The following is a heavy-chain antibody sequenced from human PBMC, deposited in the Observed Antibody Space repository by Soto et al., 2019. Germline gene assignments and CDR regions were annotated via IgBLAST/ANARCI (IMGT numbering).Heavy chain of an antibody. Sequence: QVRLQEWGPGLVKPSQTLSLKCSVSGGSITTGGRCWSWVRQLPGKGLEWIGGIYYSGNTYYNPSSKSRATISVNAAKNQFSMKLSSVTGADTAVYYCAQGIVFTGGAGFDIWGQGRLVTVSS. CDR3: AQGIVFTGGAGFDI. D-gene: IGHD2-8*02. J-gene: IGHJ3*02. CDR1: GGSITTGGRC. CDR2: IYYSGNT. V-gene: IGHV4-31*02.